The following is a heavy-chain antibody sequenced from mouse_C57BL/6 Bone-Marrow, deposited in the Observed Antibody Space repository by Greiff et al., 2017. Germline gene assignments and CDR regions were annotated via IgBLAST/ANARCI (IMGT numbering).Heavy chain of an antibody. D-gene: IGHD2-12*01. Sequence: VHVKQSGPELVKPGASVKIPCKASGYTFTDYNMDWVKQSHGKSLEWIGDINPNNGGTIYNQKFKGKATLTVDKSSSTAYMELRSLTSEDTAVYYCARAYAWFAYWGQGTLVTVSA. V-gene: IGHV1-18*01. CDR3: ARAYAWFAY. J-gene: IGHJ3*01. CDR2: INPNNGGT. CDR1: GYTFTDYN.